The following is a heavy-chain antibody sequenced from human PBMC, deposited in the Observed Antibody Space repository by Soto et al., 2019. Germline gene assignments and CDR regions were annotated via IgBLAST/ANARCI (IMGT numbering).Heavy chain of an antibody. CDR2: TRNKANSYTT. CDR1: GFTFSDHY. J-gene: IGHJ6*01. Sequence: EVQLVESGGGLVQPGGSLRLSCAASGFTFSDHYMDWVRQAPGKGLEWVGRTRNKANSYTTEYAASVKGRFTISRDESKNSLYVQMNSLKTEDTAVYYCARGVYYGSSKGWSMDVW. CDR3: ARGVYYGSSKGWSMDV. D-gene: IGHD3-10*01. V-gene: IGHV3-72*01.